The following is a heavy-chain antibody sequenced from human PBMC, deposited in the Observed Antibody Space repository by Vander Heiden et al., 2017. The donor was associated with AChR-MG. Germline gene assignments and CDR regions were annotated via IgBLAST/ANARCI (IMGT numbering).Heavy chain of an antibody. V-gene: IGHV3-23*01. Sequence: EVQLFESGGGLVQPGRSLRLSGAASGLTFGSYAMSWVRQAPGKGLEWVSAISGSGGSTYYADSVKGRFTISRDNSKNTLYLQMNSLRAEDTAVYYCAKDLLYSSFTCFDYWGQGTLVTVSS. D-gene: IGHD6-6*01. J-gene: IGHJ4*02. CDR3: AKDLLYSSFTCFDY. CDR2: ISGSGGST. CDR1: GLTFGSYA.